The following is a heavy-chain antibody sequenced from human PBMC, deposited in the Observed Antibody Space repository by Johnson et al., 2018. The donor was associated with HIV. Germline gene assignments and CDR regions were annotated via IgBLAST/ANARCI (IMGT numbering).Heavy chain of an antibody. CDR1: GFTFTFYW. CDR2: IKKDGSEK. V-gene: IGHV3-7*05. CDR3: TAPSILWRPGAFDI. J-gene: IGHJ3*02. Sequence: EVQLVESGGGLVQPGGSLRLSCEVSGFTFTFYWMSWVRQSPGKGLEWVANIKKDGSEKYYVDSVKGRFTISRDNAKNSLYLQMSSLRAEDTAVYYCTAPSILWRPGAFDIWGQGTMVTVSS. D-gene: IGHD2-21*01.